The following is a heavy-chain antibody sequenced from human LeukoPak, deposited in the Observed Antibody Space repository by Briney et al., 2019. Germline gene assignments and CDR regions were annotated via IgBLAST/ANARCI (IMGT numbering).Heavy chain of an antibody. CDR3: ARGGLAVSGEFDY. Sequence: SETLSLTCTVSGGSISSSSYSWGWIRQPPGKGLEWIGSIYYSGSTYYNPSLKSRVTISVDTSKNQFSLKLSSVTAADTAVYYCARGGLAVSGEFDYWGQGTLVTVSS. D-gene: IGHD6-19*01. V-gene: IGHV4-39*01. CDR1: GGSISSSSYS. J-gene: IGHJ4*02. CDR2: IYYSGST.